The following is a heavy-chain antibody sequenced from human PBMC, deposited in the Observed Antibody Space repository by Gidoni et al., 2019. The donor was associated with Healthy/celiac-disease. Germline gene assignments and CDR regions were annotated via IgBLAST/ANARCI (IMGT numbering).Heavy chain of an antibody. D-gene: IGHD6-19*01. CDR2: IWYDGSNK. Sequence: QVQLVESGGGVVQPGRSLRLSCAASGFTFSSYGMHWVRQAPGKGLEWVAVIWYDGSNKYYADSVKGRFTISRDNSKNTLYLQMNSLRAEDTAVYYCARVTIAVAGSGMDVWGQGTTVTVSS. CDR1: GFTFSSYG. J-gene: IGHJ6*02. V-gene: IGHV3-33*01. CDR3: ARVTIAVAGSGMDV.